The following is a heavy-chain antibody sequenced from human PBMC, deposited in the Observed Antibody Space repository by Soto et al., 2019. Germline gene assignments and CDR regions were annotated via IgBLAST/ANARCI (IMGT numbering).Heavy chain of an antibody. D-gene: IGHD4-17*01. CDR1: VGSISSGGYY. Sequence: LPLTCTVSVGSISSGGYYWSWIRQHPGKGLEWIGYIYHSGSTYYNPSLKSRVTISVDTSKNQFSLKLSSVTAADTAVYYCARNNGDYFDYWGQGTLVTVSS. CDR3: ARNNGDYFDY. V-gene: IGHV4-31*03. J-gene: IGHJ4*02. CDR2: IYHSGST.